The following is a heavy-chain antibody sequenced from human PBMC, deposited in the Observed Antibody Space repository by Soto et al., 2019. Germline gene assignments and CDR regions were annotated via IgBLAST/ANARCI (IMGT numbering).Heavy chain of an antibody. J-gene: IGHJ5*02. CDR2: FYSSGSI. V-gene: IGHV4-39*07. D-gene: IGHD6-19*01. CDR3: ARMYSSGSGWFHP. CDR1: GGSFKSGSYS. Sequence: SETLSLTCTVSGGSFKSGSYSWSWIRHHPGKGLEWIGSFYSSGSIIYNPSLRSRVSISGDTSSNQFSMSLTSVTAADTARYYCARMYSSGSGWFHPWGQGTLVTVSS.